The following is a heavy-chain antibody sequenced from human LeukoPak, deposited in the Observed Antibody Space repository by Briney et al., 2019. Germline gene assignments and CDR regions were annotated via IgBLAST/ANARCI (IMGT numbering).Heavy chain of an antibody. CDR1: GYTFTSYD. V-gene: IGHV1-8*01. D-gene: IGHD3-22*01. J-gene: IGHJ4*02. CDR2: MNPNSGNT. CDR3: ARGHYYDRAGDY. Sequence: ASVKVSCKASGYTFTSYDINWVRQATGQGLEWMGWMNPNSGNTGYAQKFQGRVTMTRNTSISTAYMELSSLRSEDTAVYYCARGHYYDRAGDYWGQGTLVTVSS.